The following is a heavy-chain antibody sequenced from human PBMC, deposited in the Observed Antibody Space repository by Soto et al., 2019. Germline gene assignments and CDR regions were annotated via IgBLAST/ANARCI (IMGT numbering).Heavy chain of an antibody. Sequence: PGGSLRLSCAASGFTFSSYAMSWVRQAPGKGLEWVSAISGNSGSIDYADSVKGRFTISRDNAKNSLYLQMNSLRAEDTALYYCAKDTAVYFYYGSGSYYIGPGGFDYWGQGTLVTVSS. J-gene: IGHJ4*02. CDR3: AKDTAVYFYYGSGSYYIGPGGFDY. CDR2: ISGNSGSI. CDR1: GFTFSSYA. V-gene: IGHV3-9*01. D-gene: IGHD3-10*01.